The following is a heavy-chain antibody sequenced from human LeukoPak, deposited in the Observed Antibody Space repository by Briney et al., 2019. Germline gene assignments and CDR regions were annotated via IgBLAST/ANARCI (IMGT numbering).Heavy chain of an antibody. CDR1: GFTFSRHW. CDR3: ARESYLWTFDI. D-gene: IGHD3/OR15-3a*01. V-gene: IGHV3-74*01. Sequence: GGSLRLSCAASGFTFSRHWVHWVRQAPGKGLVWVSRINSDGSSTRYADSVKGRFTISRDNAKNTLYLQMNSLRAEDTAVYYCARESYLWTFDIWGQGTMVTVSS. J-gene: IGHJ3*02. CDR2: INSDGSST.